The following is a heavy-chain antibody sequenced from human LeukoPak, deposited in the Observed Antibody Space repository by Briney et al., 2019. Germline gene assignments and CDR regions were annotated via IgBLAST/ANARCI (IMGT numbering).Heavy chain of an antibody. CDR3: ARDGYNPLGFDY. CDR1: GFTFSTYW. Sequence: GGSLRLSCAASGFTFSTYWMSWVRQAPGKGLEWVANINQDGRGKYYADSVKGRFTISRDNAKNSLYLQMNSLRAEDTAVYYCARDGYNPLGFDYWGQGTLVTVSS. CDR2: INQDGRGK. V-gene: IGHV3-7*03. D-gene: IGHD5-24*01. J-gene: IGHJ4*02.